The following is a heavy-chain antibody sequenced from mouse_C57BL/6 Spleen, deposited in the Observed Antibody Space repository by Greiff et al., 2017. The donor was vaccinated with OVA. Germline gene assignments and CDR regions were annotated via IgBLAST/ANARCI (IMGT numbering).Heavy chain of an antibody. Sequence: EVQLQQSGPELVKPGDSVKISCKASGYSFTGYFMNWVMQSHGKSLEWIGRINPYNGDTFYNQKFKGKATLTVDKSSSTAHMELRSLTSEDSAVYYCARYDDGYYGNAMDYWCQGTSVTVSS. J-gene: IGHJ4*01. D-gene: IGHD2-3*01. CDR2: INPYNGDT. V-gene: IGHV1-20*01. CDR3: ARYDDGYYGNAMDY. CDR1: GYSFTGYF.